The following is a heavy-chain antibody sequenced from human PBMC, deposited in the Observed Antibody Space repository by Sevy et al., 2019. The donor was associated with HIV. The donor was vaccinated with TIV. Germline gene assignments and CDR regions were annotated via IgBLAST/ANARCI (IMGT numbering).Heavy chain of an antibody. J-gene: IGHJ4*02. D-gene: IGHD1-26*01. Sequence: SETLSLTCTVSGDSISSAGYYWSWIRQPAGKGLEWIGHMRIGGSTNYNPSLESRLTMSVDTSSNQFSLRLGSVTAADTAVYYCAGGKRDAWEVHGDWGQGTLVTVSS. CDR1: GDSISSAGYY. CDR2: MRIGGST. V-gene: IGHV4-61*09. CDR3: AGGKRDAWEVHGD.